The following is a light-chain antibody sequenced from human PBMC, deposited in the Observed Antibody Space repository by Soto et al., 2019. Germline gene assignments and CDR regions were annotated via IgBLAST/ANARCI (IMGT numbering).Light chain of an antibody. Sequence: VLTQSPGTLSLSPGERATLSCTASQSVSTTYLAWYQQKPGQAPSLVIYSTSHRATGTPDRFSGSGSGTEFTLTINRLEPEDFAVYYCQQYNNWPPMWTFGQGTKVDIK. CDR2: STS. V-gene: IGKV3-20*01. CDR3: QQYNNWPPMWT. J-gene: IGKJ1*01. CDR1: QSVSTTY.